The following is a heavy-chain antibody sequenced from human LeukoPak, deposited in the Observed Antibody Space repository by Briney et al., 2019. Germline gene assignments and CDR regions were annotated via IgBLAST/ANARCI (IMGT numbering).Heavy chain of an antibody. V-gene: IGHV1-69*05. Sequence: ASVKVSCEASGGTFSSYAISWVRQAPGQGLEWVGGIIPMFGTANYAQKFQGRVTITTDESASTAYMELSSLRSEETDVYYCAREEHSSSSFDYWGQGTLVTVSS. CDR2: IIPMFGTA. CDR1: GGTFSSYA. D-gene: IGHD6-6*01. CDR3: AREEHSSSSFDY. J-gene: IGHJ4*02.